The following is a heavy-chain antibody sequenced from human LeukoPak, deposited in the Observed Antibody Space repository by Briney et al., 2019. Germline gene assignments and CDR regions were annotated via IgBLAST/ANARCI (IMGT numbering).Heavy chain of an antibody. Sequence: KPGGSLRLSCAASGFTFSNYWTSWVRQAPGKGLEWVAHTNKDGSEKYYVDSVKGRFTISRDNAKNSLYLQMNSLRVEDTAVYYCARDKVTYWGQGTLVTVSS. CDR3: ARDKVTY. V-gene: IGHV3-7*01. J-gene: IGHJ4*02. CDR1: GFTFSNYW. CDR2: TNKDGSEK.